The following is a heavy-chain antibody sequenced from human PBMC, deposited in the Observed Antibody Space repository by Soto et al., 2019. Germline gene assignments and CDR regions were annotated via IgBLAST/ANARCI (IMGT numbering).Heavy chain of an antibody. CDR2: IYYSGST. D-gene: IGHD2-2*01. CDR1: GGSVSSSSYY. CDR3: ARHEVVPAAIGWFDP. Sequence: SETLSLTCTVSGGSVSSSSYYWSWIRQPPGKGLEWIGYIYYSGSTNYNPSLKSRVTISVDTSKNQFSLKLSSVTAADTAVYYCARHEVVPAAIGWFDPWGQGTLVTVSS. V-gene: IGHV4-61*01. J-gene: IGHJ5*02.